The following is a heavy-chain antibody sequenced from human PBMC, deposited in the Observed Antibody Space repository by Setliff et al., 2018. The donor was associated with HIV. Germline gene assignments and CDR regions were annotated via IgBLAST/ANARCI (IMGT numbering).Heavy chain of an antibody. J-gene: IGHJ4*02. CDR3: ARARPGIAVAGTLFDY. CDR1: GGSISSYY. CDR2: IYTSGST. D-gene: IGHD6-19*01. Sequence: SETLSLTCTVSGGSISSYYWSWIRQPAGKGLEWIGRIYTSGSTNYKPSLKSRVTMSVDTSKNQFSLKLSSVTAADTAVYYCARARPGIAVAGTLFDYWGQGTLVTVSS. V-gene: IGHV4-4*07.